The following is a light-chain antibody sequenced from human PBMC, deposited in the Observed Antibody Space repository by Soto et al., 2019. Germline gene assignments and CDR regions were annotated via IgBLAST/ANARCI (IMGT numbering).Light chain of an antibody. V-gene: IGKV3-15*01. CDR1: QTVNSN. Sequence: IVRMPSPATLSVSAKEIATLSCRASQTVNSNLAWYQQKPGQAPRLLIYGASTRATGIPARFSGSGYGTEYTLTISCLQSEDFAVYNCEPYNTSARTFGEGTKVDI. J-gene: IGKJ1*01. CDR2: GAS. CDR3: EPYNTSART.